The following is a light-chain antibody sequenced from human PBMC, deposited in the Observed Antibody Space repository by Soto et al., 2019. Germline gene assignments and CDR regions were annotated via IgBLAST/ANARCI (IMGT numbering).Light chain of an antibody. CDR2: ATS. Sequence: DIQLTESPSFLSASVGDRVTITCGASQGISSYLAWYQQKPGKAPKLLIYATSTLQSGVPSRFIGSGSGTDFTLTISSLQAEDVATYFCQQYHSYPLTFGGGTKVDI. CDR3: QQYHSYPLT. J-gene: IGKJ4*01. CDR1: QGISSY. V-gene: IGKV1-9*01.